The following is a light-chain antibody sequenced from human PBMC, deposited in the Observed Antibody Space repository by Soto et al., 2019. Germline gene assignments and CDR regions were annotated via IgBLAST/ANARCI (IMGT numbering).Light chain of an antibody. Sequence: QSALTQPASVSGSPGQSIAISCTGTSSDVGAYNYVSWYQQHPGKAPKLMIYDVYHRPSGVSNRFSGSKSGNTASLTISGLQAEEEADYYCSSYTSSTTLVVFGGGTKLTVL. CDR3: SSYTSSTTLVV. V-gene: IGLV2-14*01. CDR1: SSDVGAYNY. J-gene: IGLJ2*01. CDR2: DVY.